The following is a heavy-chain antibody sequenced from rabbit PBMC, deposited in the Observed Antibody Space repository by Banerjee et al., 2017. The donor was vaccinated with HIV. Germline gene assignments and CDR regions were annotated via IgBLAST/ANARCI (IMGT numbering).Heavy chain of an antibody. CDR1: GFDLSSYYW. Sequence: QEQLEESGGGLVKPEGSLTLTCKASGFDLSSYYWICWVRQAPGKGLELIACIYTSSGSTYYASWAKGRFTISKTSSTTVTLQMTSLTAADTATYFCARDYSSTWGYYFNLWGQGTLVTVS. J-gene: IGHJ4*01. CDR2: IYTSSGST. CDR3: ARDYSSTWGYYFNL. V-gene: IGHV1S45*01. D-gene: IGHD4-1*01.